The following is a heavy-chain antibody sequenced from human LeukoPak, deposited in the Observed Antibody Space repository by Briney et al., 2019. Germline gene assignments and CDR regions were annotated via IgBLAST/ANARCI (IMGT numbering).Heavy chain of an antibody. Sequence: PSETLSLTCTVSGGSISSSSYYWGWVRQPPGKGLEWIGSMYYSGSTYYNPSLTSRVTISVDTSKNQFSLKLSSVAAADTAVYYCARITVTTGGVDYWGQGTLVTVSS. CDR3: ARITVTTGGVDY. J-gene: IGHJ4*02. V-gene: IGHV4-39*01. D-gene: IGHD4-17*01. CDR1: GGSISSSSYY. CDR2: MYYSGST.